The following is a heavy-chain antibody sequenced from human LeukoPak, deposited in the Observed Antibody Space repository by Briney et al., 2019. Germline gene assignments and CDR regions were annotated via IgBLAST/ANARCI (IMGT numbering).Heavy chain of an antibody. CDR2: INPNSGGT. Sequence: ASVKVSCKASGYTFTCYYMHWMRQAPGQGLEWMGRINPNSGGTNYAQKFQGRVTMTRDTSISTAYMELSRLRSDDTAVYYCAREDRHMNWFDPWGQGTLVTVSS. CDR1: GYTFTCYY. J-gene: IGHJ5*02. V-gene: IGHV1-2*06. CDR3: AREDRHMNWFDP.